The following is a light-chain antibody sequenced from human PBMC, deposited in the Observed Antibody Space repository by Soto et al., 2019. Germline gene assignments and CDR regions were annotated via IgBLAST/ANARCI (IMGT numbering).Light chain of an antibody. CDR3: AAWDDSLNGFYV. J-gene: IGLJ1*01. V-gene: IGLV1-44*01. Sequence: QSVLTQPPSASGTPGQRVTISCSGGSSNIGTNSVNWYQQLPGRAPKLLIYNNDLRPSGVPDRFSGSTSGTSASLAISGLQSEDEADYYCAAWDDSLNGFYVFGIGTKVTVL. CDR2: NND. CDR1: SSNIGTNS.